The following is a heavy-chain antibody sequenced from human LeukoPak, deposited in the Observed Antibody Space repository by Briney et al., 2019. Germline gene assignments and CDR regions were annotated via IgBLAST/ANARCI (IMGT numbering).Heavy chain of an antibody. D-gene: IGHD3-10*01. J-gene: IGHJ4*01. Sequence: SGGSLRLPCAASGFTFSTFGMNWVRQAPDKGREWVAFIQYDDSIEYYADSVKGRFTISRDNSKNTLYLQMNSLRGDDTAVYYCAKDQGVVGSYDYWGHGTLVTVSS. CDR2: IQYDDSIE. V-gene: IGHV3-30*02. CDR1: GFTFSTFG. CDR3: AKDQGVVGSYDY.